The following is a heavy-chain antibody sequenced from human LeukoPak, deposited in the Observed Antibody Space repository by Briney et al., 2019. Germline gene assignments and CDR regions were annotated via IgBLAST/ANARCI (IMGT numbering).Heavy chain of an antibody. J-gene: IGHJ4*02. D-gene: IGHD1-26*01. Sequence: PSETLSLTCSVSGGSISSSSYYWGWIRQPPGKGLEWIGNIFYSGSTYYNPSLKSRVTISVDTSKNQFSLKLSSVTAADTAVYYCARDSGSRYWGQGTLVTVSS. CDR1: GGSISSSSYY. V-gene: IGHV4-39*07. CDR2: IFYSGST. CDR3: ARDSGSRY.